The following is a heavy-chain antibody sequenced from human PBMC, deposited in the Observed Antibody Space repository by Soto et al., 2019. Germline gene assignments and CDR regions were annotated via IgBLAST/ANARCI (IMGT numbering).Heavy chain of an antibody. Sequence: ASVKVSCKASGYTFTGYYMHWVRQAPGQGLEWMGWINPNSGGTNYAQKFQGRVTMTRDTSISTAYMELSRLRSDDTAVYYCARDGAAGTSRYYGMDVWGQGTTVTV. CDR3: ARDGAAGTSRYYGMDV. V-gene: IGHV1-2*02. D-gene: IGHD6-13*01. CDR1: GYTFTGYY. CDR2: INPNSGGT. J-gene: IGHJ6*02.